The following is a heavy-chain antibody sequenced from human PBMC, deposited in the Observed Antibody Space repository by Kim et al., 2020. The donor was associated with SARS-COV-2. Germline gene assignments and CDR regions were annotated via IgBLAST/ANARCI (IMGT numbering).Heavy chain of an antibody. CDR3: SRVTVVRGVIKYYFDY. D-gene: IGHD3-10*01. CDR1: GFTFSDYG. J-gene: IGHJ4*02. CDR2: VSSDGGDI. V-gene: IGHV3-30*03. Sequence: GGSLRLSCAASGFTFSDYGIHWVRQAPGKGLEWVAVVSSDGGDIYYADSVKGRFTISRDNSRSTVSLQMSSLRPEDTAVYYCSRVTVVRGVIKYYFDYWGQGTLVTVSS.